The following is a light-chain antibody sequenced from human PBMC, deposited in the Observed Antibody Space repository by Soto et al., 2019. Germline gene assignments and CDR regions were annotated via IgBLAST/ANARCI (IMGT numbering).Light chain of an antibody. J-gene: IGKJ1*01. V-gene: IGKV1-17*02. CDR3: LQHTYVWF. CDR2: GAF. Sequence: DIQMTQSPPSLSASVGDRVTITYRASQDVSNDLGWFQQKPGKAPKRIIFGAFNLESGVPSRFSGTGSGTEFILTITNRHPEGFATYYFLQHTYVWFFRPGTQVDIK. CDR1: QDVSND.